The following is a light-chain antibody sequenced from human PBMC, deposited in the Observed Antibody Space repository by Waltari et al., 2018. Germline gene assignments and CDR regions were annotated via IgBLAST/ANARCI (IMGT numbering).Light chain of an antibody. V-gene: IGKV2-28*01. CDR1: QSLLQSNGYNY. CDR3: MQALETPPT. CDR2: WGS. J-gene: IGKJ2*01. Sequence: DIVMTQSPLSLPVTPGEPAHISCRPSQSLLQSNGYNYLDWYLQKPGQSPQLLIYWGSNRASGVPDRFSGSGSGTDFTLKISRVEAEDVGVYYCMQALETPPTFGQGTKLEIK.